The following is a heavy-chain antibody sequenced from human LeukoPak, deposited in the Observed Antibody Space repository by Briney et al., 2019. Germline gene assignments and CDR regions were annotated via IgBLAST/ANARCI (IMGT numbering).Heavy chain of an antibody. V-gene: IGHV3-23*01. CDR2: ISGGGGNT. CDR1: GFTFRSYA. CDR3: AKVLTSGYYFFDY. J-gene: IGHJ4*02. Sequence: PGGSLRLSCAASGFTFRSYAITWVRQAPGKGLEWVSAISGGGGNTYYADSVKGRFTISRDNSKNTLYLQMNSLRAEDTAVYYCAKVLTSGYYFFDYWGQGTLVTVSS. D-gene: IGHD3-22*01.